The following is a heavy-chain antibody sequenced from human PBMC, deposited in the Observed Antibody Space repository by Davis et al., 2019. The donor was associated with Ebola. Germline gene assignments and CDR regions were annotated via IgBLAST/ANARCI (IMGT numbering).Heavy chain of an antibody. Sequence: ASVKVSCKASGYTFTSYAMHWVRQAPGQRLEWMGWINAGNGNTKYSQKFQGRVTITRDTSASTAYMELSSLRSEDTAVYYCARGIGAGTGSYYFDYWGQGTLVTVSS. CDR2: INAGNGNT. V-gene: IGHV1-3*01. CDR3: ARGIGAGTGSYYFDY. J-gene: IGHJ4*02. D-gene: IGHD6-13*01. CDR1: GYTFTSYA.